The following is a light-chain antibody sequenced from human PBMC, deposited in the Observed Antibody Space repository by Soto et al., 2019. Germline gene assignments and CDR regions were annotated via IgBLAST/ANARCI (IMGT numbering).Light chain of an antibody. CDR2: DAS. V-gene: IGKV3-15*01. Sequence: EIVMTQSPATLSVSPGERVTLSCRAGQSISSNLAWYQQKPGQAPRLLIYDASTRATGIPARFSGSGSGTEITLTISSLQSEDFAVYHCQQYNTWPLTFGGGTKVEIK. J-gene: IGKJ4*01. CDR3: QQYNTWPLT. CDR1: QSISSN.